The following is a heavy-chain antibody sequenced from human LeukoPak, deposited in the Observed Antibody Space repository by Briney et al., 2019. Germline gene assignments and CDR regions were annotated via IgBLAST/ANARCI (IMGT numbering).Heavy chain of an antibody. Sequence: GGSLRLSCVASGFAFSSYWMSWVRQATGKGLEWVANIKQDVGEKYYVDSVKCPFTISIDNAKNTLFLQMNSLRVEDTAVYYCARLGGSYYTYWGQGTLVTVSS. CDR1: GFAFSSYW. CDR2: IKQDVGEK. CDR3: ARLGGSYYTY. V-gene: IGHV3-7*01. D-gene: IGHD1-26*01. J-gene: IGHJ4*02.